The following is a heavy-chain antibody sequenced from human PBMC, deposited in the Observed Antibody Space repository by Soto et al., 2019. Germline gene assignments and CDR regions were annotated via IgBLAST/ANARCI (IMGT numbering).Heavy chain of an antibody. V-gene: IGHV3-73*02. D-gene: IGHD3-22*01. CDR2: IRSKANSYAT. CDR3: TRAENYYDSSGLSFDY. Sequence: EVQLVESGGGLVQPGGSLKLSCAASGFSFSGSAMHWVRQASGKGLEWVGRIRSKANSYATAYAASVKGRFTISRDDSKNTAYLQMNSLKTEDTAVYYCTRAENYYDSSGLSFDYWGQGTLVTVSS. CDR1: GFSFSGSA. J-gene: IGHJ4*02.